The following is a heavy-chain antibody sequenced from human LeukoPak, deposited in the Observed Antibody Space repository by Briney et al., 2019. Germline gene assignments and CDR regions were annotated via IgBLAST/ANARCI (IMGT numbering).Heavy chain of an antibody. CDR2: ISYDGSNK. CDR3: ARGRKRTGYSSGWFLDY. J-gene: IGHJ4*02. Sequence: GGSLRLSCAASGFTFSSYAMHWVRQAPGKGLEWVAVISYDGSNKYYADSVKGRFTISRDNSKNALYLQMNSLRAEDTAVYYCARGRKRTGYSSGWFLDYWGQGTLVTVSS. V-gene: IGHV3-30-3*01. D-gene: IGHD6-19*01. CDR1: GFTFSSYA.